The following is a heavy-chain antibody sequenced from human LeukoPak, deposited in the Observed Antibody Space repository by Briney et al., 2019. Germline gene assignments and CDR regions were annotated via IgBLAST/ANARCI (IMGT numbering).Heavy chain of an antibody. V-gene: IGHV3-21*01. Sequence: GGSLRLSCVDSGLSFCDYSGKSVPRAPGKGLEWVSSINPTSTSIYYADAVRGRFTISRDNAKSSLYLQMDSLRAEDTAVYYCVRVRRNCHRSYYYYYYDSWGQGILVTVSS. CDR3: VRVRRNCHRSYYYYYYDS. J-gene: IGHJ5*01. D-gene: IGHD3-10*01. CDR2: INPTSTSI. CDR1: GLSFCDYS.